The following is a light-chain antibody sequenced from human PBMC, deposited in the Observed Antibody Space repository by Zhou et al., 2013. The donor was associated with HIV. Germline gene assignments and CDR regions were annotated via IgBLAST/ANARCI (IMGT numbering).Light chain of an antibody. CDR1: QSVSSY. CDR2: GAS. J-gene: IGKJ5*01. Sequence: EIVLTQSPGTLSLSPGERATLSCRASQSVSSYLAWYQQKPGQAPRLLISGASSRATGIPDRFSGIGSGTDFTLTINRLEPEDFAVYYCQQYSSSPPTTFGQGTRLEIK. CDR3: QQYSSSPPTT. V-gene: IGKV3-20*01.